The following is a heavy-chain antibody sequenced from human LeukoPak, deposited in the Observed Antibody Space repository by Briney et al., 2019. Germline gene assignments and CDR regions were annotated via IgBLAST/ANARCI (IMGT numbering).Heavy chain of an antibody. CDR2: VDPEDGET. Sequence: ASVKVSCKAFGYTFTDYYIHWVKEAPGKGLEWMGRVDPEDGETTYAEKFQGRVTITADTSTDTAYMELNNLRSEDTAVYYCATMATFDPWGQGTLVTVSP. CDR1: GYTFTDYY. J-gene: IGHJ5*02. D-gene: IGHD5-24*01. V-gene: IGHV1-69-2*01. CDR3: ATMATFDP.